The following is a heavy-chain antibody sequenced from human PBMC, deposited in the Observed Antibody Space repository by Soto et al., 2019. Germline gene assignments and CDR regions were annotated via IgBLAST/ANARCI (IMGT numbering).Heavy chain of an antibody. D-gene: IGHD3-16*01. V-gene: IGHV4-4*02. CDR2: IYHSGST. CDR3: ASHRGNTFGPYDD. Sequence: SETLSLTCAVSGASISSGNWWSWVRQSPGKGLEWIGEIYHSGSTNHNPSLKSRVIISLDKSRNQFSLKLSSVTAADTAVYFCASHRGNTFGPYDDWGQGTLVTVS. CDR1: GASISSGNW. J-gene: IGHJ4*01.